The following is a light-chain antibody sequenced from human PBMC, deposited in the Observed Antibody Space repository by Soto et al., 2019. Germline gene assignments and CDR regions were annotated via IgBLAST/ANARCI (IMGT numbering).Light chain of an antibody. Sequence: QTASVSVSPGQSITISCTGTSSDVGGYNHVSWYQQHPGKAPKLMIYEVSNRPSGVSDRFSGSKSGNTASLTISGLQAEDEADYYCGSYTSSRIYVFGAGTKVTVL. CDR1: SSDVGGYNH. CDR2: EVS. V-gene: IGLV2-14*01. J-gene: IGLJ1*01. CDR3: GSYTSSRIYV.